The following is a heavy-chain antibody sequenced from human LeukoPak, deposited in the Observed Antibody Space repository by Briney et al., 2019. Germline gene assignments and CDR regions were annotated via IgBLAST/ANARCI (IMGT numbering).Heavy chain of an antibody. CDR1: GFTVSSKY. J-gene: IGHJ4*02. Sequence: GGSLRLSCAASGFTVSSKYMSWGRQAPGKGLEWVSVIYSGGSTYYADSVKGRFTISRDNSKNTLYLQMNSLRAEDTAVYYCARDPGPYGELPSAFDYLRQGTLVTVSS. CDR2: IYSGGST. V-gene: IGHV3-53*01. CDR3: ARDPGPYGELPSAFDY. D-gene: IGHD4-17*01.